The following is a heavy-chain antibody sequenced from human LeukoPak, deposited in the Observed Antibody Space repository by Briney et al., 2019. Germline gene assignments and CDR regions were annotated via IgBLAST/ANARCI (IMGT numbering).Heavy chain of an antibody. CDR3: AKRNYDILTGYYKGLDY. CDR1: GFTFTSYA. J-gene: IGHJ4*02. Sequence: LTGGSLRLSCAASGFTFTSYAMSWVRQAPGKGLEWVSVISGSGGGTYYADSVKGRFTISRDNSKNTLYLQMNSLRAEDTAVYYCAKRNYDILTGYYKGLDYWGQGTLVTVSS. V-gene: IGHV3-23*01. D-gene: IGHD3-9*01. CDR2: ISGSGGGT.